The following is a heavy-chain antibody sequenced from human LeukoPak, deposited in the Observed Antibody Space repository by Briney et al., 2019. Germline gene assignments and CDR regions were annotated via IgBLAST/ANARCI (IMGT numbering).Heavy chain of an antibody. V-gene: IGHV3-30*02. Sequence: GGSLRLSCAASGFTFSSYGMHWVRQAPGKGLEWVAFIRYDGRNKYYADSVKGRFTISRDNSKNTLYLQMNSLRAEDTAVYYCAKVDFGVVPPLDYWGQGTLVTVSS. CDR1: GFTFSSYG. J-gene: IGHJ4*02. CDR3: AKVDFGVVPPLDY. D-gene: IGHD3-3*01. CDR2: IRYDGRNK.